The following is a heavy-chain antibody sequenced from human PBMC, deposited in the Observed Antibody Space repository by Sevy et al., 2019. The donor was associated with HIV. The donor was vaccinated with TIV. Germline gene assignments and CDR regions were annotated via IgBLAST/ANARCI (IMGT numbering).Heavy chain of an antibody. D-gene: IGHD3-22*01. Sequence: GGSLRLSCVASGFTFRSYTMKWVRQAPGKGLECVSSISSSGSYIDYEDSVKGRFTISRDDAKNSLYLQLNTLRAEDAALYYCARGRPYDTRDFDYWGQGTLVTVSS. CDR2: ISSSGSYI. V-gene: IGHV3-21*01. CDR1: GFTFRSYT. CDR3: ARGRPYDTRDFDY. J-gene: IGHJ4*02.